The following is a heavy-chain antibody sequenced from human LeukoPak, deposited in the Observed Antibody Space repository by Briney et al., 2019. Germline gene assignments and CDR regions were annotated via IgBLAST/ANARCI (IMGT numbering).Heavy chain of an antibody. D-gene: IGHD3-10*01. CDR2: IWYDGSNK. CDR1: GFTFSNHG. CDR3: AREGMVRGAHCDY. V-gene: IGHV3-33*01. Sequence: GGSLRLSCAVSGFTFSNHGMYWVRQVPGKGLEWVAVIWYDGSNKYYADSVKGRFTISRDNSKNTVYLQMNSLRAEDTAVYYCAREGMVRGAHCDYWGQGTLVTVSS. J-gene: IGHJ4*02.